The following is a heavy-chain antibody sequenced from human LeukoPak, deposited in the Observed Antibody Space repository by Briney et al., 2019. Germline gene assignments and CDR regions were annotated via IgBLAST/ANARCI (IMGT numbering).Heavy chain of an antibody. CDR2: INHSGST. CDR1: GGSFSGYY. J-gene: IGHJ4*02. Sequence: PSETLSLTCAVYGGSFSGYYWSWIRQPPGKGLEWIGEINHSGSTTYNPSLKSRVTISVDTSKNQFSLKLSSVPAADTAVYYCARGDHYDILTGYYGEGLTYFDYWGQGTLVTVSS. CDR3: ARGDHYDILTGYYGEGLTYFDY. V-gene: IGHV4-34*01. D-gene: IGHD3-9*01.